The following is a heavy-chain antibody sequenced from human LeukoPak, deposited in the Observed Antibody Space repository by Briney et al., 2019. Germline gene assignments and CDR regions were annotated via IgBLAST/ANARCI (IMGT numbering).Heavy chain of an antibody. V-gene: IGHV1-46*01. CDR3: ARSYCTSGVCYTGVPFDP. CDR2: INPSGGST. D-gene: IGHD2-8*01. J-gene: IGHJ5*02. Sequence: ASVKVSCKASGYTFTSYYMHWVRQAPGQGLEWMGIINPSGGSTSYAQKFQGRVTMTRDMSTSTVYMELSSLRSEDTAVYYCARSYCTSGVCYTGVPFDPWGQGTLVTVSS. CDR1: GYTFTSYY.